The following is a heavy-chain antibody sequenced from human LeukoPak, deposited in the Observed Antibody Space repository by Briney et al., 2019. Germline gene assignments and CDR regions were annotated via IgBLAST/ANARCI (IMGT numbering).Heavy chain of an antibody. D-gene: IGHD4-23*01. CDR2: IKQDGSEK. CDR3: ASGWRWQGAFDI. V-gene: IGHV3-7*01. Sequence: GGSLRLSCAASGFTFSSYAMSWVRQAPGKGLEWVANIKQDGSEKYYVDSVKGRFTISRDNAKNSLYLQMNSLRAEDTAVYYCASGWRWQGAFDIWGQGTMVTVSS. CDR1: GFTFSSYA. J-gene: IGHJ3*02.